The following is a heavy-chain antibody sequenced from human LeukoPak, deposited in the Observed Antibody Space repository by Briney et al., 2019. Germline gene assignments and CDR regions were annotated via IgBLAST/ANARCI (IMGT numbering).Heavy chain of an antibody. CDR2: IYYSGTT. CDR3: ARWAAGAAAGNFDY. D-gene: IGHD6-13*01. J-gene: IGHJ4*02. V-gene: IGHV4-39*01. CDR1: GGSISSGIHY. Sequence: KSSETLSLTCTVSGGSISSGIHYWGWIRQPPGKGLEWIGSIYYSGTTHYNPSLESRVTISVDTSKNQFFLRLTSVTAADTAVYYCARWAAGAAAGNFDYWGQGTLVTVSS.